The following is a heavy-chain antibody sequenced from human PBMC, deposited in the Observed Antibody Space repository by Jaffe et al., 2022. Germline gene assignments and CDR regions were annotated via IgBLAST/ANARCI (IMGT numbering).Heavy chain of an antibody. CDR1: GFTFSSYE. CDR2: ISSSGSTI. CDR3: ARDFLPRWGGGGIKAVAAADY. J-gene: IGHJ4*02. D-gene: IGHD6-13*01. V-gene: IGHV3-48*03. Sequence: EVQLVESGGGLVQPGGSLRLSCAASGFTFSSYEMNWVRQAPGKGLEWVSYISSSGSTIYYADSVKGRFTISRDNAKNSLYLQMNSLRAEDTAVYYCARDFLPRWGGGGIKAVAAADYWGQGTLVTVSS.